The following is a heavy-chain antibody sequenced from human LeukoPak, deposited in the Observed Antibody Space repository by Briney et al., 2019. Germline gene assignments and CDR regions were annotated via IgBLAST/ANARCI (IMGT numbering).Heavy chain of an antibody. CDR2: LHPDGVT. J-gene: IGHJ4*02. D-gene: IGHD5-18*01. Sequence: GGFLRLSCAASGFSVSNTFMNWVRQTPGTGLEWVSILHPDGVTHYTDSVKGRFTISRGNSYNTLYLQMNSLRAEDTAVYFCARGRGYIIDFWGQGTQVTVSS. V-gene: IGHV3-53*01. CDR3: ARGRGYIIDF. CDR1: GFSVSNTF.